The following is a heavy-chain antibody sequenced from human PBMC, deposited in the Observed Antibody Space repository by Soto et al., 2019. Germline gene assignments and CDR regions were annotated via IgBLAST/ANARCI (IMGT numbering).Heavy chain of an antibody. CDR1: GGTFSSYA. V-gene: IGHV1-69*01. CDR2: IIPIFGTA. J-gene: IGHJ6*02. D-gene: IGHD3-10*01. Sequence: QVQLVQSGAEVKKPGSSVKVSCKASGGTFSSYAISWVRQAPGQGLEWMGGIIPIFGTANYAQKFQGRVTITADESTSTAYMELSSLRSEDTAVYYCASHRFGEFIKSGCYYGMDVWGQGTTVTVSS. CDR3: ASHRFGEFIKSGCYYGMDV.